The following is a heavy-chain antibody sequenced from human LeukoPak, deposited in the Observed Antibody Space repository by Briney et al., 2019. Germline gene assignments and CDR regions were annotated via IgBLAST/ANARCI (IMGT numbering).Heavy chain of an antibody. V-gene: IGHV3-30*01. CDR3: ARDSQPLYCSSTSCSPRWFEP. CDR2: ISYDGSNE. J-gene: IGHJ5*02. D-gene: IGHD2-2*01. CDR1: GFTFSSYA. Sequence: GRSLRLSCAASGFTFSSYAMHWVRQAPGKGLEWVAVISYDGSNEYYADSVKGRFTISRDNSKNTLYLQMNSLRAEDTAVYYCARDSQPLYCSSTSCSPRWFEPWGQGTLVTVSS.